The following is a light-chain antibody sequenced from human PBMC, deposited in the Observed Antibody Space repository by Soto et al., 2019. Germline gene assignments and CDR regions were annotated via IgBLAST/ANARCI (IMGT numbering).Light chain of an antibody. Sequence: EIVMTQSPATLSVSPGERASLSCRASHSVGSTLAWYQQKPGQAPRLLIYGASSRATDIPARFSGSGSETEFTLTISSLQSDDSATYYCQQYNKWPITFGQGTRLEI. CDR2: GAS. CDR1: HSVGST. CDR3: QQYNKWPIT. V-gene: IGKV3-15*01. J-gene: IGKJ5*01.